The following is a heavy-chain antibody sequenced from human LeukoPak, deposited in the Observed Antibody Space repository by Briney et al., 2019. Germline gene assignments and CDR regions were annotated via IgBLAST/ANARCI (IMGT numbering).Heavy chain of an antibody. D-gene: IGHD3-9*01. CDR3: ASSAFDWSTYYYGMDV. J-gene: IGHJ6*02. CDR2: IYTSGST. Sequence: PSETLSLTCTVSGGSISSYYWSWIRQPAGKGLEWIGRIYTSGSTNYNPSLKSRVTMSVDTSKNQFSLKLSSVTAADTAVYYCASSAFDWSTYYYGMDVWGQGTTVTVSS. CDR1: GGSISSYY. V-gene: IGHV4-4*07.